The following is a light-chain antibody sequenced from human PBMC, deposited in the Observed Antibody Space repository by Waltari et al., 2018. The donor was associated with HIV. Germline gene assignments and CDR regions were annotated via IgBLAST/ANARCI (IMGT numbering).Light chain of an antibody. J-gene: IGKJ3*01. CDR1: QSVSTY. CDR3: QHRTNWPLT. Sequence: EVVLTQSPATLSLSPGERATLYCRASQSVSTYLAWYQQKPGQAPRLLIYDASNRATVIPARFSGSGSGTDFTLTISSLEPEDFAVYYCQHRTNWPLTFGPGTKVDIK. CDR2: DAS. V-gene: IGKV3-11*01.